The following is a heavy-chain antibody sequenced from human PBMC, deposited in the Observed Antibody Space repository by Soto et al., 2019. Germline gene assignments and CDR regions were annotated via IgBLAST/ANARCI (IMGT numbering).Heavy chain of an antibody. J-gene: IGHJ6*03. V-gene: IGHV3-74*01. CDR2: INSDGSST. D-gene: IGHD2-15*01. CDR1: GFTFSSYW. Sequence: GGSLRLSCAASGFTFSSYWMHWVRQAPGKGLVWVSRINSDGSSTSYADSVKGRFTISRDNAKNTLYLQMNSLRAEDTAVYYCARVSGGGVAGFYYYMDVWGKGTTVTVSS. CDR3: ARVSGGGVAGFYYYMDV.